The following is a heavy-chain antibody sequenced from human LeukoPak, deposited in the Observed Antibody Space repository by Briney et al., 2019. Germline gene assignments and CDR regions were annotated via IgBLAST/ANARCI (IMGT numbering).Heavy chain of an antibody. Sequence: PSQTLSLTCTVPGGSISSGDYYWSWIRQPPGKGLEWLGYIYYSGSSYYIPSLKSRVTMSVDTSKNQFSLRLSPVTAADTAVYYCARQIYGDLYYFDYWGQGTLVTVSS. V-gene: IGHV4-30-4*01. CDR2: IYYSGSS. CDR3: ARQIYGDLYYFDY. J-gene: IGHJ4*02. CDR1: GGSISSGDYY. D-gene: IGHD4-17*01.